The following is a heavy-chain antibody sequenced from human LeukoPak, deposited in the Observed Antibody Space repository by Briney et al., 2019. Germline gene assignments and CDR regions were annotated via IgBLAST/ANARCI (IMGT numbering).Heavy chain of an antibody. Sequence: SETLSLTCTVSGGSISSYYWSWIRQPPGKGLEWIGYIYYSGSTNYNPSLKSRVTISVHTSKNQFSLKLSSVTAADTAVYYCARVQIGYSYGLFDYWGQGTLVTFSS. CDR1: GGSISSYY. V-gene: IGHV4-59*01. CDR2: IYYSGST. CDR3: ARVQIGYSYGLFDY. J-gene: IGHJ4*02. D-gene: IGHD5-18*01.